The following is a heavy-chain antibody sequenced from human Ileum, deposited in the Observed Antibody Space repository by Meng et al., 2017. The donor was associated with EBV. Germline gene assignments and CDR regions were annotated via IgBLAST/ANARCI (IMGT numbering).Heavy chain of an antibody. V-gene: IGHV1-3*01. CDR3: ARTGCSSSRCYDY. Sequence: QVQLVQSGAEVKKPGASVKVSCKASGYSFTTYAMHWVRQAPGQRLEWMGWINAGNGNTKYSEKFQSRVTITRDTAASTAYMELSSLRPEDTAVYYCARTGCSSSRCYDYWGQGTLVTVSS. CDR1: GYSFTTYA. CDR2: INAGNGNT. D-gene: IGHD2-2*01. J-gene: IGHJ4*02.